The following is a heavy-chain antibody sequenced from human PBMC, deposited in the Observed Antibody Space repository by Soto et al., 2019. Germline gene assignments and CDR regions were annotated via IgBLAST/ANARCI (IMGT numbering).Heavy chain of an antibody. CDR2: FDPEGGEA. CDR1: GHTLTELS. Sequence: ASVKVSCKISGHTLTELSIHWVRQAPGKGLEWMGGFDPEGGEAIYAQKWRGRVTVTEDTVTDTVYMELNSLRAEDTAVYYCAKTVLRFLEWFPRWFDPWGQGTLVTVSS. V-gene: IGHV1-24*01. D-gene: IGHD3-3*01. CDR3: AKTVLRFLEWFPRWFDP. J-gene: IGHJ5*02.